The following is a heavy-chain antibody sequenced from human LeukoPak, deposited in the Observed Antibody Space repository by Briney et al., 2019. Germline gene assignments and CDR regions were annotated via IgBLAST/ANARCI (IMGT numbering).Heavy chain of an antibody. CDR1: GGSISSHY. Sequence: PSETLSLTCTVSGGSISSHYWNWIRQPPGKGLEWIGYIYYTGSTNYNPSLKSRVTISVDTSKNQFSLKLTSMTAADTAFYYCAREDSGSAHLDSWGQGTLVTVSS. J-gene: IGHJ4*02. CDR2: IYYTGST. D-gene: IGHD3-10*01. V-gene: IGHV4-59*11. CDR3: AREDSGSAHLDS.